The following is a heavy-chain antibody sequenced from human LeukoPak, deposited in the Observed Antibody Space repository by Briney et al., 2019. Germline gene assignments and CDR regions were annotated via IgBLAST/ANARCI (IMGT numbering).Heavy chain of an antibody. CDR3: ARESAIVNYYDSSGDLDY. CDR1: GFTFSGYY. J-gene: IGHJ4*02. Sequence: PGGSLRLSCAASGFTFSGYYMSWIRQAPGKGLEWVSYISSSGSTIYYADSVKGRFTISRDNAKNSLYLQMNSLRAEDAAVYYCARESAIVNYYDSSGDLDYWGQGTLVTVSS. D-gene: IGHD3-22*01. CDR2: ISSSGSTI. V-gene: IGHV3-11*01.